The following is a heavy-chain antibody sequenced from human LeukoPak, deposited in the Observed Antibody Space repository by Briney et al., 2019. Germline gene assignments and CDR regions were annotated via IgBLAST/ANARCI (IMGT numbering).Heavy chain of an antibody. Sequence: ASVQVSCKASGYTFTGYCIHWVRQAPGQGLEWMGWINPSSGATKYAQKFQGRFTMTSDTSISTAYMELISLTADDTAVFYCARDMGRDNSGWYPYHDYWGQGTLVTVSS. CDR2: INPSSGAT. D-gene: IGHD6-19*01. J-gene: IGHJ4*02. V-gene: IGHV1-2*02. CDR1: GYTFTGYC. CDR3: ARDMGRDNSGWYPYHDY.